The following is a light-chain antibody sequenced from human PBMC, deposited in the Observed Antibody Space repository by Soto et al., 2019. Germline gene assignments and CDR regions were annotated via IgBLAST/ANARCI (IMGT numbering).Light chain of an antibody. V-gene: IGKV2-30*01. Sequence: DVVMTQSPLSLPVTLGQPASISCRSSQSLVYSDGNAYVNWFQQRPGQSPRRLIYKASNRDSGVTDRFSDSGSGKDFQPQIKRVAAEDLGICYCMQGTPWAATFGRGARVEIK. J-gene: IGKJ1*01. CDR2: KAS. CDR3: MQGTPWAAT. CDR1: QSLVYSDGNAY.